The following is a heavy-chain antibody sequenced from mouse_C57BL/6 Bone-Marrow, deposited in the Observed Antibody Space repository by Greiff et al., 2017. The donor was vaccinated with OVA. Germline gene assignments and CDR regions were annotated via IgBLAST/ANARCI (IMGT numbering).Heavy chain of an antibody. CDR1: GYTFTSYW. J-gene: IGHJ3*01. V-gene: IGHV1-69*01. D-gene: IGHD2-4*01. Sequence: QVQLQQPGAELVMPGASVKLSCKASGYTFTSYWMHWVKQRPGQGLEWIGEIDPSDSYTNYNQKFKGKSTLTVDKSSSTAYMQLSSLTSEDAAVYYGARDGGDYGGFACGGWGPGITVTA. CDR2: IDPSDSYT. CDR3: ARDGGDYGGFAC.